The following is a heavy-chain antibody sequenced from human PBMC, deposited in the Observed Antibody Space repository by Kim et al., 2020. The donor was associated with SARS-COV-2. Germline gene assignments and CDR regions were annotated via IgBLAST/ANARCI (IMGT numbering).Heavy chain of an antibody. CDR3: AKDGAYYDFWSGSRHGLDNYYGMDV. D-gene: IGHD3-3*01. V-gene: IGHV3-30*18. CDR2: ISYDGSNK. Sequence: GGSLRLSCAASGFTFSSYGMHWVRQAPGKGLEWVAVISYDGSNKYYADSVKGRFTISRDNSKNTLYLQMNSLRAEDTAVYYCAKDGAYYDFWSGSRHGLDNYYGMDVWGQGTTVTVSS. J-gene: IGHJ6*02. CDR1: GFTFSSYG.